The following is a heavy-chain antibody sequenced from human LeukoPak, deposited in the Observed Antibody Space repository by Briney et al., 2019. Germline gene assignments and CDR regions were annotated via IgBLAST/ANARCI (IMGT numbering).Heavy chain of an antibody. J-gene: IGHJ4*02. CDR1: GFSINSNTYY. V-gene: IGHV4-39*07. CDR2: LSYDGDT. CDR3: ARPIFNYYDSSRYFDY. D-gene: IGHD3-22*01. Sequence: PSETLSLTCTVSGFSINSNTYYWGWIRQPPGKGLEWIVSLSYDGDTYYNPSLKSRVTISVDTSKNQFSLKLSSVTAADTAVYYCARPIFNYYDSSRYFDYWGQGTLVTVSS.